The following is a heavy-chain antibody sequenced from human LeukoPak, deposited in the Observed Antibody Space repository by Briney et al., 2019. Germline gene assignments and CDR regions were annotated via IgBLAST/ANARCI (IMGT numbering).Heavy chain of an antibody. CDR1: GFTFSSYG. J-gene: IGHJ6*02. V-gene: IGHV3-21*06. CDR2: ISRSGNYI. CDR3: ARDQYYDSSGYYYYYYGMDV. Sequence: GGSLRLSCAASGFTFSSYGMHWVRQAPGKGLEWVSSISRSGNYIYYADSVKGRFTISRDNAKNSLYLQMNSLRAEDTAVYYCARDQYYDSSGYYYYYYGMDVWGQGTTVTVSS. D-gene: IGHD3-22*01.